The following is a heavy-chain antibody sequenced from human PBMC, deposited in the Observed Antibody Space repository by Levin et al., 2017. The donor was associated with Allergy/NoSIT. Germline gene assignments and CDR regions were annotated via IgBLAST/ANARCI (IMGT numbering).Heavy chain of an antibody. CDR1: GGSVSSGTYY. CDR2: INYRGGT. J-gene: IGHJ6*02. D-gene: IGHD5/OR15-5a*01. CDR3: ARNRIIVSGGNDYYYGMDV. V-gene: IGHV4-61*01. Sequence: SETLSLTCSVSGGSVSSGTYYWSWIRRPPGKGLEWIGYINYRGGTKYNPSLESRITISVDTSKNEFSLKVTSVTAADTAVYHCARNRIIVSGGNDYYYGMDVWGQGTTVTVSS.